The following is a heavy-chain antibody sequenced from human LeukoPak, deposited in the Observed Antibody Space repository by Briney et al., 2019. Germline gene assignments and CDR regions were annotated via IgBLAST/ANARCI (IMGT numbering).Heavy chain of an antibody. CDR1: GGSFSGYY. V-gene: IGHV4-34*01. CDR3: ARGDPPDTIDY. Sequence: SETLSLTCAVYGGSFSGYYWSWIRQPPGKGLEWIGEINHSGSTNYNPSLKSRVTISVDTSKNQFSLKLSSVTAADTAVYYCARGDPPDTIDYWGQGTLVTVSS. J-gene: IGHJ4*02. D-gene: IGHD3-9*01. CDR2: INHSGST.